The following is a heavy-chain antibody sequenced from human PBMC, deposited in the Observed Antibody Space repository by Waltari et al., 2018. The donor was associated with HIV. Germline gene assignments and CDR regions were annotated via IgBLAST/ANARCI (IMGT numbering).Heavy chain of an antibody. D-gene: IGHD6-6*01. CDR3: ATALYSSSSAGSIDY. CDR1: EYTFTGYY. V-gene: IGHV1-2*02. J-gene: IGHJ4*02. CDR2: INPNSGGT. Sequence: QVQLVQSGAEVKKPGASVKVSCTASEYTFTGYYMHWVRQAPGQGLEWMGWINPNSGGTNYAQKFQGRVTMTRDTSISTAYMELSRLRSDDTAVYYCATALYSSSSAGSIDYWGQGTLVTVSS.